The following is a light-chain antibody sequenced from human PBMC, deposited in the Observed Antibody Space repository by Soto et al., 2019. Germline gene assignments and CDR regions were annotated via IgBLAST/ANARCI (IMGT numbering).Light chain of an antibody. V-gene: IGKV3-11*01. CDR3: QQRSNWPT. CDR1: QRVSSY. J-gene: IGKJ4*01. Sequence: EIVLTQSPATLSLSPGERATLSCRASQRVSSYLAWYQQKPGQAPRLLIYAASNRAAGIPARFSGSGSGKDFTLTISSLEPEDFAVYYCQQRSNWPTFGGGTKVEIK. CDR2: AAS.